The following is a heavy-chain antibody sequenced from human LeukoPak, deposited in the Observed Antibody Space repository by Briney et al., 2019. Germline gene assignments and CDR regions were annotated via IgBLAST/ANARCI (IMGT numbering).Heavy chain of an antibody. CDR3: AKRRGLELLYYYYMDV. CDR2: IRSDGSNK. CDR1: GFTFGSYG. J-gene: IGHJ6*03. D-gene: IGHD1-7*01. V-gene: IGHV3-30*02. Sequence: GSLRLSCAASGFTFGSYGMHWVRQAPGKGLEWVTFIRSDGSNKYYADSVKGRFTISRDNSKNTLYLQMNSLRAEDTAVYYCAKRRGLELLYYYYMDVWGKGTTVTVSS.